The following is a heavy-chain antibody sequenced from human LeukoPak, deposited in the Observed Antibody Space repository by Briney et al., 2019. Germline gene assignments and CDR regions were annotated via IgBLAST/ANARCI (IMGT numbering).Heavy chain of an antibody. J-gene: IGHJ4*02. CDR2: IDWDDDK. Sequence: SGPALVKPTQTLTLTCTFSGFSLSTSGMRVSWIRQPPGKALEWLARIDWDDDKFYSTSLETRLTISKDTSKNQVVLTMTNMDPVDTATYYCARTRYCSSTSCNIFDYWGQGTLVTVSS. V-gene: IGHV2-70*04. CDR3: ARTRYCSSTSCNIFDY. D-gene: IGHD2-2*02. CDR1: GFSLSTSGMR.